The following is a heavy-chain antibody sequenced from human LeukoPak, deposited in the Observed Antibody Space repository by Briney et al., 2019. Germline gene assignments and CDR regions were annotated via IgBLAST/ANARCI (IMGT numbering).Heavy chain of an antibody. J-gene: IGHJ5*02. V-gene: IGHV3-7*04. CDR3: AVDGGYNRFDP. Sequence: PGGSLRLSCAASGFTFSSHWMTWVRQAPGKGLEWVANMNEDGSVKNYVVSVKGRFTISRDNAKSSLYLQMNSLRAEDTAVYYCAVDGGYNRFDPWGQGTLVTVPS. D-gene: IGHD3-16*01. CDR2: MNEDGSVK. CDR1: GFTFSSHW.